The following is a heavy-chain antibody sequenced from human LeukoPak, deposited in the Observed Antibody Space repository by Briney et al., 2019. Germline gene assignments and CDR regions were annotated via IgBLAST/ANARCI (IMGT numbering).Heavy chain of an antibody. CDR2: INSDGSST. Sequence: PRESLRLSCAASGFTFSSYWMHWVRQASGKVLVWVSRINSDGSSTAYADSVKGRFTISRDNAKNTLYLQMNSLRAEDTAVYYCARVSGTDSSGYVEIDFWGQGTLVTVSS. V-gene: IGHV3-74*01. D-gene: IGHD3-22*01. CDR3: ARVSGTDSSGYVEIDF. J-gene: IGHJ4*02. CDR1: GFTFSSYW.